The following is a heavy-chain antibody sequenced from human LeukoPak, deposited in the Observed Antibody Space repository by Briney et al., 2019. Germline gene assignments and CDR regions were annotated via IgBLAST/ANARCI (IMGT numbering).Heavy chain of an antibody. CDR1: GASISDYY. J-gene: IGHJ6*02. CDR3: ARDETTAENYYYGMDV. Sequence: SSETLSLTCNVSGASISDYYWSWIRQPPGKGLEWVGYIYYRGGTNYNPSLKGRVTMSVDTSKNQLSLKLSSVTAADTAVYYCARDETTAENYYYGMDVWGQGTTVTVSS. V-gene: IGHV4-59*01. CDR2: IYYRGGT. D-gene: IGHD4-11*01.